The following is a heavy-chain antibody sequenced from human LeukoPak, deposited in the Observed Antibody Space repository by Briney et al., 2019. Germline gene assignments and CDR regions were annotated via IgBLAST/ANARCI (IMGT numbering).Heavy chain of an antibody. J-gene: IGHJ4*02. D-gene: IGHD6-13*01. V-gene: IGHV1-2*02. Sequence: WASVKVSCKASGYTFTGYYMHWVRQAPGQGLEWMGWINPNSGGTNYAQKFQGRVTMTRDTSISTAYMELSRLRSDDTAVYYCAKDRRPNSYRSRWLDYWGQGTLVTVSS. CDR1: GYTFTGYY. CDR2: INPNSGGT. CDR3: AKDRRPNSYRSRWLDY.